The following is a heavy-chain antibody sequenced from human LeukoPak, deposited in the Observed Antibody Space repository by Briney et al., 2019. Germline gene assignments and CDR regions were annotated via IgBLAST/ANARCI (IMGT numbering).Heavy chain of an antibody. CDR1: GGSISSGDYY. CDR2: IYYSGST. V-gene: IGHV4-30-4*01. Sequence: SETLSLICTVSGGSISSGDYYWSWIRQPPGKGLEWIGYIYYSGSTYYNPSLKSRVTISVDTSKNQFSLKLSSVTAADTAVYYCASFITMVRGVIITYFDYWGQGTLVTVSS. CDR3: ASFITMVRGVIITYFDY. D-gene: IGHD3-10*01. J-gene: IGHJ4*02.